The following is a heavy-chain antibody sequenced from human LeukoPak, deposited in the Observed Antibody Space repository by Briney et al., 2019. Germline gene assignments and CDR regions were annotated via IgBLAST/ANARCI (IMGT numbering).Heavy chain of an antibody. CDR2: IYYSGST. V-gene: IGHV4-30-4*01. Sequence: PSETLSLTCTVSGGSISSGDYYWSWIRQPPGKGLEWIAYIYYSGSTYYNPSLKSRVTISVDTSKNQFSLKLSSVTAADTAVYYCASLSYGGYADFDYWGRGTLVTVSS. J-gene: IGHJ4*02. D-gene: IGHD2-2*01. CDR1: GGSISSGDYY. CDR3: ASLSYGGYADFDY.